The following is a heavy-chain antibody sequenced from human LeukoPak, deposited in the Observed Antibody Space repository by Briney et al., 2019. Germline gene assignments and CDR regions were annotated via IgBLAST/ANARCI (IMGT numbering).Heavy chain of an antibody. CDR2: IYHSGST. V-gene: IGHV4-30-2*01. Sequence: SQTLSLTCAVSRGSISSGGYSWSWIRQPPGKGLEWIGYIYHSGSTYYNPSLKSRVTISVDRSKNQFSLKLSSVTAADTAVYYCARGYETIFGVVTQFDYWGQGTLVTVSS. CDR1: RGSISSGGYS. D-gene: IGHD3-3*01. CDR3: ARGYETIFGVVTQFDY. J-gene: IGHJ4*02.